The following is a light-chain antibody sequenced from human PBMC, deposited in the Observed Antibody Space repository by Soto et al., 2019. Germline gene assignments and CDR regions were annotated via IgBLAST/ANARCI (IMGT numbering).Light chain of an antibody. CDR3: QQYNNYLWT. CDR2: KAS. CDR1: QSINSW. Sequence: DIQMTQSPSTLSASVGDRVTITCRASQSINSWLAWYQQKPGKAPNLLIYKASTLETGVPSRFSGSGSGTEFTLTISSLQPDDFATYYCQQYNNYLWTFGQGTKV. V-gene: IGKV1-5*03. J-gene: IGKJ1*01.